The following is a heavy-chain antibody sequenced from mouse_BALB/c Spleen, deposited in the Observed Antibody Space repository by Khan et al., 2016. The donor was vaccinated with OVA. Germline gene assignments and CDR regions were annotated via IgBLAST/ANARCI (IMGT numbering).Heavy chain of an antibody. V-gene: IGHV2-9*02. CDR3: ARLEDI. J-gene: IGHJ2*01. Sequence: QVQLKESGPGLVAPSQSLSITCTVSGFSLTSYGVHWVRQPPGKGLEWLGVIWADGSTNYNSALMSRLSISKDNSKIKVFLKMNMLQTDDTAMYYCARLEDIWGQGTTLTVSS. D-gene: IGHD1-3*01. CDR1: GFSLTSYG. CDR2: IWADGST.